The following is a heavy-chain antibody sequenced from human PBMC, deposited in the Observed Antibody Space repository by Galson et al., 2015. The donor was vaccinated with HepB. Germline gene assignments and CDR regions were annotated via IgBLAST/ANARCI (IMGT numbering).Heavy chain of an antibody. CDR1: GFTFSDYY. V-gene: IGHV3-11*06. D-gene: IGHD5-18*01. CDR2: ISSSSSYT. CDR3: ARDPRTATGGAFDI. Sequence: SLRLSCAASGFTFSDYYMSWIRQAPGKGLEWVSYISSSSSYTNYADSVKGRFTISRDNSKNTLYLQMNSLRAEDTAVYYCARDPRTATGGAFDIWGQGTMVTVSS. J-gene: IGHJ3*02.